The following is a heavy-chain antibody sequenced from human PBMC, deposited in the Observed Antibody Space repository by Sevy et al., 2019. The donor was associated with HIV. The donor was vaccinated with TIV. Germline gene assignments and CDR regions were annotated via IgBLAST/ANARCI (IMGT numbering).Heavy chain of an antibody. CDR2: IGVYNGNS. V-gene: IGHV1-18*01. J-gene: IGHJ4*02. CDR1: GYTFISNS. CDR3: ARVPTYYFGSGTYFDY. Sequence: ASVKVSCKASGYTFISNSIAWVRQAPGQGLQWMGWIGVYNGNSNYAQNLRDRVTMTTDTSTSTAYMELKSLRSDDTAVYYCARVPTYYFGSGTYFDYWGQGTLVTVSS. D-gene: IGHD3-10*01.